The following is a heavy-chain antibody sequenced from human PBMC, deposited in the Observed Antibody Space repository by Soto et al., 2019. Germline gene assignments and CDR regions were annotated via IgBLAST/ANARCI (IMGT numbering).Heavy chain of an antibody. CDR2: FDPEDGET. V-gene: IGHV1-24*01. J-gene: IGHJ6*02. Sequence: KVSCKVSGYTLTELSMHWVRQAPGKGLEWMGGFDPEDGETIYAQKFQGRVTMTEDTSTDTAYMELSSLRSEDTAVYYCATRGNTRSYYYYYGMDVWGQGTTVTVSS. D-gene: IGHD2-2*02. CDR1: GYTLTELS. CDR3: ATRGNTRSYYYYYGMDV.